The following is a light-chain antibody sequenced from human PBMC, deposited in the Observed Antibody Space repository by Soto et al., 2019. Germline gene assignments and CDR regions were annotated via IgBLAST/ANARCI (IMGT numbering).Light chain of an antibody. V-gene: IGLV4-69*01. Sequence: QPVLTQSPSASASLGASVKLTCTLSSGHSNYAIAWHQQQPEKGPRYLMKLNRDGSHSKGDGIPNLFSGSNSGAERYLTISSLQSEDEADYYCQTWGTGIVIFGGGTKLTVL. CDR1: SGHSNYA. J-gene: IGLJ2*01. CDR2: LNRDGSH. CDR3: QTWGTGIVI.